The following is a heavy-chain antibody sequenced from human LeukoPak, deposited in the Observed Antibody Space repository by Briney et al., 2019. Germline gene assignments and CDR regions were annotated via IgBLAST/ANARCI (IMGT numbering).Heavy chain of an antibody. D-gene: IGHD6-19*01. Sequence: ASVKVSCKASGGTFSSYAISWVRQAPGQGLEWMGRIIPILGIANYAQKFQGRVTITADKSTSTAYMELSSLRSEDTAVYYCARVRFIAVAVGYYYYGMDVWAKGPRSPSP. CDR3: ARVRFIAVAVGYYYYGMDV. CDR1: GGTFSSYA. CDR2: IIPILGIA. V-gene: IGHV1-69*04. J-gene: IGHJ6*02.